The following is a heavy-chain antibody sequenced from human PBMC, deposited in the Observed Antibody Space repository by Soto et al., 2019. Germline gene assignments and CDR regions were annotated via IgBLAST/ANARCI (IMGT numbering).Heavy chain of an antibody. D-gene: IGHD1-26*01. CDR1: GFTFTNAW. CDR3: TTAPRGSYPDY. Sequence: EVQLVESGGGLVKPGGSLRLSCAASGFTFTNAWMNWVRQAPGKGLEWVGRIKSKTDGGATDYAAPVQGRFTISRDVSKNTLYLQMNSLKPEDTALYYCTTAPRGSYPDYWGQGTLVTVSS. V-gene: IGHV3-15*07. CDR2: IKSKTDGGAT. J-gene: IGHJ4*02.